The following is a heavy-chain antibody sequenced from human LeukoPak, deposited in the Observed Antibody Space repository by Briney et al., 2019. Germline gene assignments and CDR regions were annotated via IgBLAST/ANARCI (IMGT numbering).Heavy chain of an antibody. CDR3: ARGAYIVVVPAAIGDP. Sequence: ASVTVSCKASGYTFTGYYMHWVRQAPGQGLEWMGWINPNSGGTNYAQKFQGRVTMTRDTSISTAYMELSRLRSDDTAVYYCARGAYIVVVPAAIGDPWGQGILVTVSS. CDR2: INPNSGGT. D-gene: IGHD2-2*02. CDR1: GYTFTGYY. J-gene: IGHJ5*02. V-gene: IGHV1-2*02.